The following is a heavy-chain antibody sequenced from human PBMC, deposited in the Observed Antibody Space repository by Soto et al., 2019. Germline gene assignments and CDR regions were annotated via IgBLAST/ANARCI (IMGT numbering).Heavy chain of an antibody. D-gene: IGHD3-9*01. V-gene: IGHV3-33*01. CDR3: AREKNYDILTGYYLWWFDP. CDR1: GFTFSSYG. CDR2: IWYDGSNK. J-gene: IGHJ5*02. Sequence: GGSLRLSCAASGFTFSSYGMHWVRQAPGKGLEWVAVIWYDGSNKYYADSVKGRFTISRDNSKNTLYLQMNSLRAEDTAVYYCAREKNYDILTGYYLWWFDPWGQGTLVTVSS.